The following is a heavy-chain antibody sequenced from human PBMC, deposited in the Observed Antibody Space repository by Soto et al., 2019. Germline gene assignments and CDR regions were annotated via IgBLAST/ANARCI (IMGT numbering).Heavy chain of an antibody. Sequence: EVQLVESGGGLVQAGGSLRLSCAVSGFTFSTYWMSWVRQGPGKGLEWVANIKRDGSQENYVDSVKGRFTISRDNGKNFLDLHVKRLRADGTPVDYCARDTIGGYFDYWGQGTLVTVSS. CDR3: ARDTIGGYFDY. J-gene: IGHJ4*02. D-gene: IGHD3-3*01. CDR2: IKRDGSQE. CDR1: GFTFSTYW. V-gene: IGHV3-7*01.